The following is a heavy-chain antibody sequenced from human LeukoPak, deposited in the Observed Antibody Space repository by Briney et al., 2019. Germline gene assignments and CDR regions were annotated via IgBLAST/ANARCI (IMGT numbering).Heavy chain of an antibody. CDR2: TYYRSRWYT. D-gene: IGHD1-7*01. V-gene: IGHV6-1*01. CDR3: ARLDANFADF. J-gene: IGHJ4*02. Sequence: QTLSLTCAISGDSVSSNSAAWNWIRQSPSRGLEWLGRTYYRSRWYTDYAVSVKSRINISPDTSRNQFSLKLDSVTPEDTAVYYCARLDANFADFWGQGTLVTVSS. CDR1: GDSVSSNSAA.